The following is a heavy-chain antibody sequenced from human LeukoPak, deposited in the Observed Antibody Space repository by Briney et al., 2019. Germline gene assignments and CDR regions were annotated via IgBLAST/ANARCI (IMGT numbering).Heavy chain of an antibody. V-gene: IGHV4-59*12. CDR2: IHHSRST. Sequence: SETLSLPCTLSGGSMRSYSWSWIRQPPGSGLDWIGYIHHSRSTNYNPSLRSRVTVSVDTSKNQFSPILSSVTAADTAVYYCARDHSGSYYYYWGQGTLVTVSS. D-gene: IGHD1-26*01. CDR3: ARDHSGSYYYY. J-gene: IGHJ4*02. CDR1: GGSMRSYS.